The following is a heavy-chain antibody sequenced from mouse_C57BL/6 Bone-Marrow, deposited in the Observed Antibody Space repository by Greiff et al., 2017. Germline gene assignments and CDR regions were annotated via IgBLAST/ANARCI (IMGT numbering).Heavy chain of an antibody. CDR2: IYPGGGYT. D-gene: IGHD1-1*01. CDR1: GYTFTNYW. V-gene: IGHV1-63*01. J-gene: IGHJ3*01. CDR3: ARRGGNYYGSSWAWFAY. Sequence: QVQLQQSGAELVRPGTSVKMSCKASGYTFTNYWIGWAKQRPGHGLEWIGDIYPGGGYTYYTEQFKGKATLTADKSSSTAYMQFSSLTSEDSAIYYCARRGGNYYGSSWAWFAYWGQGTLVTVSA.